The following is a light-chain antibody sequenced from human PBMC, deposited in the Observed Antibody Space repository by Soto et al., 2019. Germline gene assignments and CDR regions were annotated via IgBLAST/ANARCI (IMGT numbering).Light chain of an antibody. CDR3: QHHAGSPA. J-gene: IGKJ1*01. CDR1: HSFSSSF. Sequence: EIELTQSPGTLSLSPGERATLSCRASHSFSSSFLAWYQQKPGQAPRLLIYGASSRATGIPERFSGSGSGTDFTLTISRLDPEDFGMYYCQHHAGSPAFGQGTKVDIK. CDR2: GAS. V-gene: IGKV3-20*01.